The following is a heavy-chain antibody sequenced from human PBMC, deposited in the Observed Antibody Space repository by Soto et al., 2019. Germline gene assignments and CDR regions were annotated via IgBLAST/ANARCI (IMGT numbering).Heavy chain of an antibody. V-gene: IGHV3-33*01. D-gene: IGHD2-15*01. CDR3: VRVGCTGGSCRPYAYYGMDV. CDR1: GFTFSTYG. J-gene: IGHJ6*02. Sequence: QVQLVESGGGVVQPGRSLRLSCAASGFTFSTYGMHWVRQAPGKGLEWVTIIWYDGSIKYYADSVKGRLTVSRDNSKNTLYLQMNSLRAEDTAVYYWVRVGCTGGSCRPYAYYGMDVWGQGTTVSVSS. CDR2: IWYDGSIK.